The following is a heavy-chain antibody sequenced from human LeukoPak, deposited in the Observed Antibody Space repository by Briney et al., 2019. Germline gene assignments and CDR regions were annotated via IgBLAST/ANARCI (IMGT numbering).Heavy chain of an antibody. CDR3: ARDLRRYSYGYSDY. CDR1: GFTLSSYS. V-gene: IGHV3-21*01. D-gene: IGHD5-18*01. CDR2: ISSSSSYI. Sequence: GGSLRLSCAASGFTLSSYSMNWVRQAPGKGLEWVSSISSSSSYIYYADSVKGRFTISRDNAKNSLYLQMNSLRAEDTAVYYCARDLRRYSYGYSDYWGQGTLVTVSS. J-gene: IGHJ4*02.